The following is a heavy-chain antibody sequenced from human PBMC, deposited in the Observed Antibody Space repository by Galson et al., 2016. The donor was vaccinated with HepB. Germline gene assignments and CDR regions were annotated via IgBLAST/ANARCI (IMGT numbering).Heavy chain of an antibody. Sequence: SLRLSCAASGFSIDTYVMHWVRQAPGKGLEWVAVVSHDGSNKWYADTVKGRFTISRDSSKNTLFLHMSSLRLEDTAVYFCARGYSGHAWDYWGQGTLVSVSS. D-gene: IGHD5-12*01. CDR3: ARGYSGHAWDY. CDR1: GFSIDTYV. V-gene: IGHV3-30-3*01. CDR2: VSHDGSNK. J-gene: IGHJ4*02.